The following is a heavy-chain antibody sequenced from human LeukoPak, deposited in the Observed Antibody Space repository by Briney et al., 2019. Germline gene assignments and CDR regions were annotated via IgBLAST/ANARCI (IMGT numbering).Heavy chain of an antibody. CDR1: GYTFSTYG. Sequence: GASVKVSCKASGYTFSTYGISWVRQAPGQGLEWMGWINAYNGNTNYAQKFQGRVTMTTDTSTSTAYMELRSLRSDDTAVYYCARDLEVRNWFDPWGQGTLVTVSS. CDR3: ARDLEVRNWFDP. CDR2: INAYNGNT. J-gene: IGHJ5*02. V-gene: IGHV1-18*01. D-gene: IGHD1-1*01.